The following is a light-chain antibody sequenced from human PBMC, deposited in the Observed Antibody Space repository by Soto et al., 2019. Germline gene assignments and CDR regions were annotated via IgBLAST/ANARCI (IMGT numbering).Light chain of an antibody. J-gene: IGKJ1*01. Sequence: DIQMTQSPSTVSASVGDRVTITCRASQSISSFVAWYQQKPGKAPKLLIYDASSLESGVPSTFSGSGSGTEFTLTISSLQPDDFATYYCQQYNSYSRTFGQGTKVEIK. CDR2: DAS. V-gene: IGKV1-5*01. CDR1: QSISSF. CDR3: QQYNSYSRT.